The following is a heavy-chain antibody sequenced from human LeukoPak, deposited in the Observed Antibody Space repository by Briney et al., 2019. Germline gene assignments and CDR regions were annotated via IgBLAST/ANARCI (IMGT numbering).Heavy chain of an antibody. Sequence: GASVKVSCKASGYTFTGYYMHWVRQAPGQGLEWMGWIDPNSGGTNYAQKFQGRVTMTRDASISTAYMELSRLRSDDTAVYYCARGQQLDYYFDYWGQGTLVTVSS. J-gene: IGHJ4*02. CDR2: IDPNSGGT. D-gene: IGHD6-13*01. V-gene: IGHV1-2*02. CDR1: GYTFTGYY. CDR3: ARGQQLDYYFDY.